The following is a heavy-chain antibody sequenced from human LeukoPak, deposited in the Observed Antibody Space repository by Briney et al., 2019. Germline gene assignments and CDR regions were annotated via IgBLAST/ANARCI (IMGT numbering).Heavy chain of an antibody. Sequence: GGSLRLSCAASGFTFSTYAMSWVRQAPGKGLEWVSTINSSGGSTYYADSVKGRFTISRDNSKNTLFLQMISLRADDTAVNYCAKGVVPDDWGQGTLVTVSS. V-gene: IGHV3-23*01. CDR2: INSSGGST. CDR3: AKGVVPDD. D-gene: IGHD2-21*01. J-gene: IGHJ4*02. CDR1: GFTFSTYA.